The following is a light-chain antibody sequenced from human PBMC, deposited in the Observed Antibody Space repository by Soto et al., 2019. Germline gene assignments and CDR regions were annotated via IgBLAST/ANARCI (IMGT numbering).Light chain of an antibody. CDR1: QSLRSN. CDR2: GAT. CDR3: QQYNNFWT. J-gene: IGKJ1*01. V-gene: IGKV3-15*01. Sequence: EVVMTQSPDTLSVSPGERVTLSCRASQSLRSNLAWYQQKPAQAPRLLIYGATTRATGIPARFSGSGSGTEFTLPISSLQSEDFAVYYCQQYNNFWTFGQGTKVEIK.